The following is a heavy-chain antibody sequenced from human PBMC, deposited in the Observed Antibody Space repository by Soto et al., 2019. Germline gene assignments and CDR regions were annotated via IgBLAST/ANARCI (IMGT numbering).Heavy chain of an antibody. Sequence: QVQLVQSGAEVKKPGASVKVSCQASGYTFTNYYLHWVRQAPGQGLECMGWISPRTGGTKYAQTLQGRVTLTRNTSITTAYMELSSLRSDATAVYYCARDPGIETITAGYFNFWGRGTLVTVSS. CDR1: GYTFTNYY. D-gene: IGHD2-21*01. J-gene: IGHJ2*01. CDR2: ISPRTGGT. V-gene: IGHV1-2*02. CDR3: ARDPGIETITAGYFNF.